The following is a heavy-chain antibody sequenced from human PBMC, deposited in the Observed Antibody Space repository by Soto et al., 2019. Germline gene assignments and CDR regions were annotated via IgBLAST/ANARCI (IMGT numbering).Heavy chain of an antibody. V-gene: IGHV2-5*01. CDR3: AHGSLYFDY. Sequence: QITLKESGPTLVKPTQTLTLTCTFSGFSLSTSGVGVGWIRQPPGKALEWLALIYWYDDKRYSPSLKSRLTTTNDTSKNQVVLTMTNMDPVDTAKYYDAHGSLYFDYWGQGTLFTVCS. CDR2: IYWYDDK. CDR1: GFSLSTSGVG. J-gene: IGHJ4*02.